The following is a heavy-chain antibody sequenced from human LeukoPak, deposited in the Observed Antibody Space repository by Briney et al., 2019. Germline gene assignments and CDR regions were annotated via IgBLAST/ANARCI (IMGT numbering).Heavy chain of an antibody. CDR3: AKDGLGYCSSTSCYTGYFDY. CDR2: TSYDGSNK. D-gene: IGHD2-2*02. V-gene: IGHV3-30*18. CDR1: GFIFKSYG. Sequence: GRSLRLSCAGSGFIFKSYGFHWVRQAPGKGLEWVAVTSYDGSNKYYADSVKGRFTNSRDNSNNTLYLQMNSLRAEDTAVYYCAKDGLGYCSSTSCYTGYFDYWGQGTLVTVSS. J-gene: IGHJ4*02.